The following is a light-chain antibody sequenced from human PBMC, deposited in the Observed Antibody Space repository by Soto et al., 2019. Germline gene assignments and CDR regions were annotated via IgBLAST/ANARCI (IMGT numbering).Light chain of an antibody. CDR2: LGS. Sequence: DIVRTQSPRSLPVTPVEPASMSCRSSQSLLHSNGYNYLDWYLQKPGQSPQLLIYLGSNRASGVPDRFSGSGSGTDFTLKISRVEAEDVGVYYCMQPLQSWTFGQGTKVDIK. CDR3: MQPLQSWT. J-gene: IGKJ1*01. V-gene: IGKV2-28*01. CDR1: QSLLHSNGYNY.